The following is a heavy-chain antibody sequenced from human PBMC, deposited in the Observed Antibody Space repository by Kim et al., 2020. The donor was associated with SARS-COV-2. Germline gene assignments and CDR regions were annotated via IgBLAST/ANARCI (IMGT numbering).Heavy chain of an antibody. J-gene: IGHJ4*02. V-gene: IGHV1-18*01. Sequence: NDAQKLQGRVTMTTDTATSTAYRELRSLRSDDTAVYYCARVSSGWYGFDYWGQGTLVTVSS. CDR3: ARVSSGWYGFDY. D-gene: IGHD6-19*01.